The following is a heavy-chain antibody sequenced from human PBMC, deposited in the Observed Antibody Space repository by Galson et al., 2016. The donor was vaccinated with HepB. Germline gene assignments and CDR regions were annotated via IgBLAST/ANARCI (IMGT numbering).Heavy chain of an antibody. CDR3: VSRYGAHAYGY. V-gene: IGHV3-74*01. CDR2: INLDGSTT. Sequence: SLRLSCAASGFTFTVYWMYWVRQAPGKGLVWVSHINLDGSTTTYADSVKGRFTISRDNARNTLDLQMDSLRAEDTAVYYCVSRYGAHAYGYWGQGTLVTVSS. J-gene: IGHJ4*02. D-gene: IGHD5-12*01. CDR1: GFTFTVYW.